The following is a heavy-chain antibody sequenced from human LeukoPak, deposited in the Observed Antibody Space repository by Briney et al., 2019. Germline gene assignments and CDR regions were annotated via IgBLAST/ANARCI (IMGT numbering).Heavy chain of an antibody. D-gene: IGHD2-2*02. Sequence: GGSLRLSCAASGLTFSSYAMSWVRQAPGKGLEWVSAISGSGGSTYYADSVKGRFTISRDNSKNTLYLQMNSLRAEDTAVYYCAKERIVVVPAAIGPLGYWGQGTLVTVSS. CDR3: AKERIVVVPAAIGPLGY. V-gene: IGHV3-23*01. CDR2: ISGSGGST. CDR1: GLTFSSYA. J-gene: IGHJ4*02.